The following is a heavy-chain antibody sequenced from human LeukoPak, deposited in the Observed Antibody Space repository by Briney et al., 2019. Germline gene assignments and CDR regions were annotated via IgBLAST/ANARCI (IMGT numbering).Heavy chain of an antibody. V-gene: IGHV3-21*04. CDR2: ISATSSDI. D-gene: IGHD5-12*01. Sequence: PGGSLRLSCAGSGFAFESFTMTWVRQAPGKGLEWVSLISATSSDINYAELVRGRFTISRDNAKNSLFLQMDSLRVEDTAIYYCAKGLFSAYDKYLDSWGQGTLVTVSS. CDR3: AKGLFSAYDKYLDS. J-gene: IGHJ4*02. CDR1: GFAFESFT.